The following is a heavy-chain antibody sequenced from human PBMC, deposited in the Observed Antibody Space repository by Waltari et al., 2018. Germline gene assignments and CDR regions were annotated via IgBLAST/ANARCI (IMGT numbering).Heavy chain of an antibody. CDR2: IYYSGRT. D-gene: IGHD3-10*01. CDR3: AREIYYGSGVGFDAFDI. CDR1: GGSISSGDYY. V-gene: IGHV4-30-4*08. Sequence: QVQLQESGPGLVKPSQTLSLTCTVSGGSISSGDYYWSWIRQPPGKGLEWIGYIYYSGRTYYNPSLKSRVTISVDTSKNQFSLKLSSVTAADTAVYYCAREIYYGSGVGFDAFDIWGQGTMVTVSS. J-gene: IGHJ3*02.